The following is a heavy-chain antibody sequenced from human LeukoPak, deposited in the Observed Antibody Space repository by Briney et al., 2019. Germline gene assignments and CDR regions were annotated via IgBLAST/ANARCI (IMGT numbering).Heavy chain of an antibody. CDR2: IIPIFGTA. J-gene: IGHJ5*02. D-gene: IGHD2-2*01. CDR1: GGTFSSYA. CDR3: VSTVPAALTAPWFDP. Sequence: GASVKVSCKASGGTFSSYAISWVRQAPGQGLEWMGGIIPIFGTANYAQKFQGGVTITADESTSTAYMELSSLRSEDTAVYYCVSTVPAALTAPWFDPWGQGTLVTVSS. V-gene: IGHV1-69*13.